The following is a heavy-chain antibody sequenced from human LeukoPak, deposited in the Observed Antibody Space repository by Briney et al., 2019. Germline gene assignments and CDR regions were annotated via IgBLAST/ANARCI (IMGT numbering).Heavy chain of an antibody. J-gene: IGHJ6*03. Sequence: GGSLRLSCAASGFTFSSYWMSWVREAPGKGLEWVANIKQDGSEKYYVDSVKGRFTISRDNAKNSLYLQMNSLRAEDTAVYYCARDSRYYYYYYMDVWGKGTTVTVSS. D-gene: IGHD2-2*01. V-gene: IGHV3-7*01. CDR1: GFTFSSYW. CDR2: IKQDGSEK. CDR3: ARDSRYYYYYYMDV.